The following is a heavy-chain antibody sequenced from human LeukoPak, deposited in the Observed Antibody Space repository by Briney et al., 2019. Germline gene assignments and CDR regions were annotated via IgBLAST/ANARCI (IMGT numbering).Heavy chain of an antibody. Sequence: GGSLRLSCAASGFTFSSYSMNWVRQTPGKGLEWVSSISTGSNYIYYADSVKGRFTISRDNAKNSLYLQMNSLRVEDTAVYYCARDKIVGPTRFDYWGQGILVTVSS. CDR3: ARDKIVGPTRFDY. D-gene: IGHD1-26*01. V-gene: IGHV3-21*01. J-gene: IGHJ4*02. CDR1: GFTFSSYS. CDR2: ISTGSNYI.